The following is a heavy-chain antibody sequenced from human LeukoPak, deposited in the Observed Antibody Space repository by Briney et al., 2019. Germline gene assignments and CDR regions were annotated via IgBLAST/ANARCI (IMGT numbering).Heavy chain of an antibody. CDR3: GRNFTRPGFGWSKRRYSFDF. CDR1: GDSISSGSY. Sequence: KTSEALSLTCSVSGDSISSGSYWGWIRQSPGKGLEWIGSIYNSVSMTYNPSLRSRVTISVDTSNNQFSLRLSSVTAADTAVYYCGRNFTRPGFGWSKRRYSFDFWGPGTTVTVPS. D-gene: IGHD3-9*01. J-gene: IGHJ4*02. CDR2: IYNSVSM. V-gene: IGHV4-38-2*01.